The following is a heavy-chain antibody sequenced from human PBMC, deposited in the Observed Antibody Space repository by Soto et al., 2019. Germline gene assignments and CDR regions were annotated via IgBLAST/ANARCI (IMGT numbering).Heavy chain of an antibody. CDR3: ATCGSYSSGWYYFDY. CDR1: GFTFSSYA. CDR2: ISGSGGSS. V-gene: IGHV3-23*01. Sequence: EVQLLESGGGLVQPGGSLRLSCAASGFTFSSYAMSWVRQAPGKGLEWVSAISGSGGSSYYADSVKGRFTISRDNSKNTLYLQMNSLRAEDTAVYYCATCGSYSSGWYYFDYWGQGTLVTVSS. D-gene: IGHD6-19*01. J-gene: IGHJ4*02.